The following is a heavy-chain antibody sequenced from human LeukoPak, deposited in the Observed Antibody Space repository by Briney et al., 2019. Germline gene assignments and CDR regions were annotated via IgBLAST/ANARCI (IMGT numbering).Heavy chain of an antibody. Sequence: SETLSLTCTASGYSISSDYYWGWIQQPPGKGLECIGSVSHSGSAYYNPSLKSRVTISIDTSKNQFSLKLSSVTAADTAVYYCARAVAGTDEFDYWGQGALVTISS. CDR3: ARAVAGTDEFDY. V-gene: IGHV4-38-2*02. CDR1: GYSISSDYY. CDR2: VSHSGSA. D-gene: IGHD6-19*01. J-gene: IGHJ4*02.